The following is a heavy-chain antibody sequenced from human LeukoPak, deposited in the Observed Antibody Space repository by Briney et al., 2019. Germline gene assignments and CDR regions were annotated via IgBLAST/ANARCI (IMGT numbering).Heavy chain of an antibody. CDR1: GGSISSSNYY. CDR3: AREMDEKSFSVGERKKHYYYMDV. Sequence: SETLSLTCSVSGGSISSSNYYWSWIRQPAGKGLEWIGRIYTSESTNYNPSLKSRVTISVDTSRNQFSLRLSSVTAADTAVYYCAREMDEKSFSVGERKKHYYYMDVWGKGTTVTVSS. D-gene: IGHD3-10*01. J-gene: IGHJ6*03. V-gene: IGHV4-61*02. CDR2: IYTSEST.